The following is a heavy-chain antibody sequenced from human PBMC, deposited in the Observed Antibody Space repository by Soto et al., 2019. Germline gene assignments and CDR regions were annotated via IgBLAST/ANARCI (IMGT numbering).Heavy chain of an antibody. CDR2: ISYDAKKI. CDR1: GFTFSNFG. D-gene: IGHD6-19*01. V-gene: IGHV3-30*18. CDR3: SKDGRIAVAATGWLDP. Sequence: QEQVVESGGGVVQPGRSLRISCVTSGFTFSNFGMHWVREAPGKGLEWLAVISYDAKKIFYADSVKGRFNISRDDSKNTVYLEMSSRRPEDTAVYYCSKDGRIAVAATGWLDPWGQGTLVAVSS. J-gene: IGHJ5*02.